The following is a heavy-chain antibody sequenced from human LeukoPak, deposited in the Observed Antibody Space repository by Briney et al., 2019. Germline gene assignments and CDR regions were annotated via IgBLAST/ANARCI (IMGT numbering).Heavy chain of an antibody. Sequence: PSETLSLTCTVSGGSVSSYFWSWIRRPPGKGLEWIGYIDDSGNTKYNPSLKSQVSISIDKSKNQFSLKLSSVTAADTAMYYCARSDYHGSGSRTVFDAFDIWGQGTRVTVSS. D-gene: IGHD3-10*01. CDR2: IDDSGNT. CDR3: ARSDYHGSGSRTVFDAFDI. J-gene: IGHJ3*02. CDR1: GGSVSSYF. V-gene: IGHV4-59*02.